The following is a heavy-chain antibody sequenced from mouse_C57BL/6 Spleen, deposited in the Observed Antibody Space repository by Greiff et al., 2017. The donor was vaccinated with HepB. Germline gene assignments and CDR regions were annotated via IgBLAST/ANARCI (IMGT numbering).Heavy chain of an antibody. V-gene: IGHV1-58*01. Sequence: EVKLMESGAELVRPGSSVKMSCKTSGYTFTSYGINWVKQRPGQGLEWIGYIYIGNGYTEYNEKFKGKATLTSDTSSSTAYMQLSSLTSEDSAIYFCARREGIYYDYGGDYFDYWGQGTTLTVSS. CDR3: ARREGIYYDYGGDYFDY. CDR2: IYIGNGYT. CDR1: GYTFTSYG. J-gene: IGHJ2*01. D-gene: IGHD2-4*01.